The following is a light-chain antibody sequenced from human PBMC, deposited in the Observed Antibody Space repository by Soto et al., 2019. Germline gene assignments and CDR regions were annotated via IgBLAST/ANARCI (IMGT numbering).Light chain of an antibody. CDR2: EVS. J-gene: IGLJ3*02. V-gene: IGLV2-14*01. CDR1: SSDIGTYKY. Sequence: QSVLTQPASVSGSPGPSVTIACTGTSSDIGTYKYVSWYQHHPGKVPQLLIYEVSNRPSGISSRFSASKSGNTASLTISGLQAEDEADYYCSSYSSGSTLWVFGTGTKLTVL. CDR3: SSYSSGSTLWV.